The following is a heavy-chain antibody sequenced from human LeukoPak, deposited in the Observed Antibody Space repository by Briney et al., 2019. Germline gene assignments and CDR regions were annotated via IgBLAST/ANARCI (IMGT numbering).Heavy chain of an antibody. D-gene: IGHD6-13*01. J-gene: IGHJ5*02. Sequence: SETLSLTCTVSGGSISSYYWSWIRQPAGKGLEWIGRIYTSGSTNYNPSLKSRVTMSVDTSKNQFSLKLSSVTAADTAVYYCARRIPGYSSSPNWFDPWGQGTLVTVSS. CDR2: IYTSGST. CDR3: ARRIPGYSSSPNWFDP. V-gene: IGHV4-4*07. CDR1: GGSISSYY.